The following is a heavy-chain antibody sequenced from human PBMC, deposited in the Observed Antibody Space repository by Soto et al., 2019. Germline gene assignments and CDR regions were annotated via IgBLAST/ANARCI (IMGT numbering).Heavy chain of an antibody. CDR1: GGSFSGYY. Sequence: NPSETLSLTCAVYGGSFSGYYWSWIRQPPGKGLEWIGEINHSGSTNYNPSLKSRVTISVDTSKNQFSLNLSSVTAADTAVYYCARVLLWFGELLDHWFDPWGQGTLVTVSA. CDR2: INHSGST. V-gene: IGHV4-34*01. J-gene: IGHJ5*02. CDR3: ARVLLWFGELLDHWFDP. D-gene: IGHD3-10*01.